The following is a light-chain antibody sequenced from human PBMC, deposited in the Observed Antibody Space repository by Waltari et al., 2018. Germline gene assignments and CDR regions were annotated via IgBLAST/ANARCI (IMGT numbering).Light chain of an antibody. CDR2: GPS. Sequence: EIVLTQSPGTLSLSPGDRATLSCRASQSVSSTYFAGYKQKPGQAPRLLIYGPSTSATGVPDRFSSSGSGTDFTLTISRLEPEDFAVYYCQQYGSSPRTFGQGTKVEIK. J-gene: IGKJ1*01. V-gene: IGKV3-20*01. CDR1: QSVSSTY. CDR3: QQYGSSPRT.